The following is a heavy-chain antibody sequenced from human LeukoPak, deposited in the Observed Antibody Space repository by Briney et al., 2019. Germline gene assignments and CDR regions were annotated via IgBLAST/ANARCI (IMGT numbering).Heavy chain of an antibody. CDR3: ARDGRFLEWLLGYFDY. D-gene: IGHD3-3*01. V-gene: IGHV1-18*01. CDR1: GYTFTSYG. CDR2: IGAYNGNT. Sequence: ASVKVSCKASGYTFTSYGISWVRQAPGQGLEWMGWIGAYNGNTNYAQKLQGRVTMTTDTSTSTAYMELRSLRSDDTAVYYCARDGRFLEWLLGYFDYWGQGTLVTVSS. J-gene: IGHJ4*02.